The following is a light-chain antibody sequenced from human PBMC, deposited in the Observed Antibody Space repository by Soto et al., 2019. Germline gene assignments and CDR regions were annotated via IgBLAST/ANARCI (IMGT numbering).Light chain of an antibody. CDR2: RNR. V-gene: IGLV1-47*03. CDR3: ASWDDSLSGVV. J-gene: IGLJ3*02. CDR1: TSNLGSNF. Sequence: QSVLTQPPSASGTPGQTVTISCSGSTSNLGSNFIYWYQQLPGAAPKLLISRNRQRPSGVPDRFSGSKSGTSGSLVISGLWSEDEADYHCASWDDSLSGVVFGGGTKLTVL.